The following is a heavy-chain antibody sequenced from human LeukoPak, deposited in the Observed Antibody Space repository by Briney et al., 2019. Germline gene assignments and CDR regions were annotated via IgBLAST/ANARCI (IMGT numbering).Heavy chain of an antibody. CDR3: ARHVRYQEAFDI. CDR1: GGSISSYY. Sequence: VKPSETLSLTCTVSGGSISSYYWSWIRQPPGKGLEWIGYIYYSGSTNYNPSLKSRVTISVDTSKNQFSLKLSSVTAADTAVYYCARHVRYQEAFDIWGQGTMVTVSS. J-gene: IGHJ3*02. D-gene: IGHD2-2*01. V-gene: IGHV4-59*08. CDR2: IYYSGST.